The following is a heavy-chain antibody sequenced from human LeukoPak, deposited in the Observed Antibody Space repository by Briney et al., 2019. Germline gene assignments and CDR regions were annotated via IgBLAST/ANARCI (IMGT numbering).Heavy chain of an antibody. CDR1: GFTFNTYT. CDR2: ITSGSNYI. V-gene: IGHV3-21*01. J-gene: IGHJ4*02. D-gene: IGHD3-22*01. Sequence: PGGSLRLSCAASGFTFNTYTLNWVRQAPGKGLEWVSSITSGSNYIYYTDSVKGRFTIFRDNAKNSLYLQMNSLRAEDTAVYYCARHSSGYPYYFDYWGQGTLVTVSS. CDR3: ARHSSGYPYYFDY.